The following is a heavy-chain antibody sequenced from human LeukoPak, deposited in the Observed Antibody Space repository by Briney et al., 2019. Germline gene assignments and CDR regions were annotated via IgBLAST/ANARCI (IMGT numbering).Heavy chain of an antibody. CDR3: ARTTSLTASGYDY. V-gene: IGHV1-8*03. Sequence: ASLKVSCKASGYTFTNYHINWVRQAPGQGLEWMGWINPNTGDRGYARKFQGRVSITSDTSISTAYMELGSPRSEDTAVYFCARTTSLTASGYDYWGQGTLVTVSS. CDR2: INPNTGDR. D-gene: IGHD4-17*01. J-gene: IGHJ4*02. CDR1: GYTFTNYH.